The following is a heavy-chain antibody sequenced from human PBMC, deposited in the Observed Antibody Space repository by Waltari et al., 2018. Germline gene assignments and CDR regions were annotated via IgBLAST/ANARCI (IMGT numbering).Heavy chain of an antibody. CDR1: EFTFSSSA. D-gene: IGHD3-22*01. Sequence: QVQLLESGGGVVQPGRSLRLSCAASEFTFSSSAMYWVRQAPGKGLEWVVVISYNERNIYYIDSVKGRFTISRDNSKKMLFLQMNSLRTEDTAVYYCARDYCDRTNCHGMDVWGQGTTVTVSS. J-gene: IGHJ6*02. CDR2: ISYNERNI. CDR3: ARDYCDRTNCHGMDV. V-gene: IGHV3-30*04.